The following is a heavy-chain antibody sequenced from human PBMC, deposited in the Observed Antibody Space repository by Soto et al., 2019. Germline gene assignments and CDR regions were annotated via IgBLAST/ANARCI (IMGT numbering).Heavy chain of an antibody. CDR3: AKDDCGSPSCYRRGAFDV. D-gene: IGHD2-2*02. CDR1: GFVFSDYG. CDR2: ISFDGRNQ. V-gene: IGHV3-30*18. J-gene: IGHJ3*01. Sequence: QVQLAESGGGVVQPGGSLRLSCAASGFVFSDYGMHWVRQAPGEGLEWVALISFDGRNQYYADSVKGRFTISRDNSQNTVYLQFNSLTPEDTALFYCAKDDCGSPSCYRRGAFDVWGRGTMVTVSS.